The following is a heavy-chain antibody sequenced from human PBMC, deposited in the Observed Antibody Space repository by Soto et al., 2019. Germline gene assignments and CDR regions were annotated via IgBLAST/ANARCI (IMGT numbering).Heavy chain of an antibody. V-gene: IGHV1-2*02. D-gene: IGHD3-10*01. CDR1: GYTFTAFY. CDR3: ARASGSYSKWFGS. CDR2: TSPSSGGA. Sequence: ASVKVSCKTSGYTFTAFYMHWLRQAPGHGLEWLGWTSPSSGGAKNSHKFQGRVSMNRNTSITTSYMELTGLSPDDTAVYFCARASGSYSKWFGSWGQGTLVTVSS. J-gene: IGHJ5*01.